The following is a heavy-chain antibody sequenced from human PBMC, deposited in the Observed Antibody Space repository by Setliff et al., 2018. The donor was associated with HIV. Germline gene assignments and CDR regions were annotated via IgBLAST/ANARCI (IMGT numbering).Heavy chain of an antibody. Sequence: SETLSLTCALYGGSFSGYYWSWIRQPPGKGLEWIGEINHSGSTNYNPSLKSRVTISVDTSMDQFSLKLTSVTAADTAVYYCAAASSWDPLLDYWGQGTLVTVS. CDR1: GGSFSGYY. J-gene: IGHJ4*02. CDR2: INHSGST. D-gene: IGHD6-13*01. V-gene: IGHV4-34*01. CDR3: AAASSWDPLLDY.